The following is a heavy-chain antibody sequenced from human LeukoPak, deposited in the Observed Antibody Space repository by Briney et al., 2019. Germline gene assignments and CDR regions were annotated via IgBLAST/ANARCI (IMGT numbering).Heavy chain of an antibody. D-gene: IGHD4-17*01. J-gene: IGHJ4*02. CDR2: INPNTGDT. CDR3: ARDRGNYGDYYFDY. CDR1: GFTFTGYY. Sequence: GASVKVSCKASGFTFTGYYMHRVRQAPGQGLEWMGWINPNTGDTDYAQKFQGRVTMTRDTSISTAYMELSRLRSEDTAVYYCARDRGNYGDYYFDYWGQGTLVTVSS. V-gene: IGHV1-2*02.